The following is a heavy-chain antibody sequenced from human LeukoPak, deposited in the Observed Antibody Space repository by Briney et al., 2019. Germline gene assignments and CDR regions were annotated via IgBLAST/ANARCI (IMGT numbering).Heavy chain of an antibody. CDR2: MNPNSGNT. J-gene: IGHJ4*02. D-gene: IGHD3-3*01. Sequence: ASVKVSCKASGYTFTSYDINWVRQATGQGLEWMGWMNPNSGNTGYAQKFQGRVTMTRNTSINTAYMELSSLRSEDTAVYYCARPLRVAWSGYSSVMVYWGQGTLVTVSS. CDR1: GYTFTSYD. V-gene: IGHV1-8*01. CDR3: ARPLRVAWSGYSSVMVY.